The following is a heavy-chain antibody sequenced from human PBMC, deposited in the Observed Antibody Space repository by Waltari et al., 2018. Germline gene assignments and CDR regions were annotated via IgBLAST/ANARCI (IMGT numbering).Heavy chain of an antibody. Sequence: DVQLVQSGAEVNTPGESLQISCQVSGYTFPNYWIGWVRQLPGKGLEWMGIIYPGDSETTYSPSFEGRVTISVDKSTSTAYLQWSSLKASDTAMYYCVRQVGTNWLDPWGQGTQVTVSS. CDR2: IYPGDSET. J-gene: IGHJ5*02. D-gene: IGHD1-26*01. CDR1: GYTFPNYW. V-gene: IGHV5-51*01. CDR3: VRQVGTNWLDP.